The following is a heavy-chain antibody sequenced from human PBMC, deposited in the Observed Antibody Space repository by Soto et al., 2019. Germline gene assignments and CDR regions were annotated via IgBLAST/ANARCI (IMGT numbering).Heavy chain of an antibody. CDR2: INHSGST. D-gene: IGHD3-3*01. Sequence: SETLSLTCAVYGGSFSGYYWSWIRQPPGKGLEWIGEINHSGSTNYNPSLKSRVTISVDTSKNQFSLKLSSVTAADTAVYYCARGADFAGGPPRFDYWGQGTLVTVSS. CDR1: GGSFSGYY. J-gene: IGHJ4*02. V-gene: IGHV4-34*01. CDR3: ARGADFAGGPPRFDY.